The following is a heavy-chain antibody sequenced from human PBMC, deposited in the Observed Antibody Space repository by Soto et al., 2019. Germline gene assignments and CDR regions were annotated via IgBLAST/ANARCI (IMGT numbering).Heavy chain of an antibody. CDR1: GGSISSSSYY. Sequence: SETLSLTCTVSGGSISSSSYYWGWIRQPPGKGLEWIGSIYYSGSTYYNPSLKSRVTISVDTSKNQFSLKLSSVTAADTAVYYCARHEYSSSWTVMSKGRRGMDVWGQGTTVTVSS. D-gene: IGHD6-13*01. J-gene: IGHJ6*02. V-gene: IGHV4-39*01. CDR3: ARHEYSSSWTVMSKGRRGMDV. CDR2: IYYSGST.